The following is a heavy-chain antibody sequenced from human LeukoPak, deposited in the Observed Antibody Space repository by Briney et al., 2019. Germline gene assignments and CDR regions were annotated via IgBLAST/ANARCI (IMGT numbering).Heavy chain of an antibody. CDR1: GFTFSSYG. Sequence: GGSLRLSCAASGFTFSSYGMHWVRQAPGKGLEWGAVIWYDGSNKYYADSVKGRFTISRDNSKNTLYLQMNSLRAEDTAVYYCARGNEGATMFDYWGQGTLVTVSS. CDR2: IWYDGSNK. J-gene: IGHJ4*02. D-gene: IGHD1-26*01. CDR3: ARGNEGATMFDY. V-gene: IGHV3-33*01.